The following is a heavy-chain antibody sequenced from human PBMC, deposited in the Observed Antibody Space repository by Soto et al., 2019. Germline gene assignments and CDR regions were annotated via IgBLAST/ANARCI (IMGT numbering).Heavy chain of an antibody. CDR3: AKDITYDFWSDWFDP. CDR2: ISGSGGST. Sequence: GGSLRLSCAASGFTFSSYAMSWVRQAPGKGLEWVSAISGSGGSTYYADSVKGRFTISRDNSKNMLYLQMNSLRAEDTAVYYCAKDITYDFWSDWFDPWGQGTLVTVSS. CDR1: GFTFSSYA. V-gene: IGHV3-23*01. J-gene: IGHJ5*02. D-gene: IGHD3-3*01.